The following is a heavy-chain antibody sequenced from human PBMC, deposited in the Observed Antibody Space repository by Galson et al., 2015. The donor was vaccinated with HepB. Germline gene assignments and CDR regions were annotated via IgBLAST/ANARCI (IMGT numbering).Heavy chain of an antibody. J-gene: IGHJ4*02. CDR1: GFAFTAYY. CDR3: ARSRAGGSFDY. CDR2: INPNSGAT. V-gene: IGHV1-2*06. D-gene: IGHD3-16*01. Sequence: SVKVSCKASGFAFTAYYIHWVRQAPGQGLEWMGRINPNSGATDYAQKFRGRVTMTRDTSIIKFYRELRSLRSDDTAVYYCARSRAGGSFDYWGQGTLVTVYS.